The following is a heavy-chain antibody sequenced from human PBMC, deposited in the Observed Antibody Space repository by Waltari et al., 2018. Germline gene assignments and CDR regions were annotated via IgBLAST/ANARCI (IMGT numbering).Heavy chain of an antibody. CDR3: ARASYYYDSSGYYIDY. V-gene: IGHV4-61*02. CDR2: IYTSGRT. D-gene: IGHD3-22*01. J-gene: IGHJ4*02. Sequence: QVQLQESGPGLVKPSQTLSLTCTVSGGSISSGSYYWSWIRQPAGKGLEWIGRIYTSGRTNYNPSLKSRVTISVETSKNQFSLKLSSVTAADKAVYYCARASYYYDSSGYYIDYWGQGTLVTVSS. CDR1: GGSISSGSYY.